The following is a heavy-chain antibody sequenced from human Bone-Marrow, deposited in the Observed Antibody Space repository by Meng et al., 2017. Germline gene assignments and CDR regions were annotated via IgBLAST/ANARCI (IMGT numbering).Heavy chain of an antibody. V-gene: IGHV3-7*01. Sequence: GESLKISCAASGFTFSSYWMSWVRQAPGKGLEWVANIKQDGSEKYYVDSVRGRFTISRDNAKNSLYLQMNDLRVEDTGLYYCARVDSSGWVWGQGTLVTVSS. CDR1: GFTFSSYW. D-gene: IGHD3-22*01. CDR2: IKQDGSEK. J-gene: IGHJ4*02. CDR3: ARVDSSGWV.